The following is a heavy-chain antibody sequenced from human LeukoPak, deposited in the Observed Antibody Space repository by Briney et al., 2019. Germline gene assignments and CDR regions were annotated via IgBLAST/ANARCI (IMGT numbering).Heavy chain of an antibody. J-gene: IGHJ6*03. D-gene: IGHD6-13*01. CDR2: IYISGSI. Sequence: SETLSLTCTVSGGSISSGSYYWSWIRQPAGKGLEWIGRIYISGSINYNPSLKSRVTISADTSKNQFSLKLSSVTAADTAVYYCARDEKEGSTHYYYYYYMDVWGKGTTVTVSS. CDR1: GGSISSGSYY. V-gene: IGHV4-61*02. CDR3: ARDEKEGSTHYYYYYYMDV.